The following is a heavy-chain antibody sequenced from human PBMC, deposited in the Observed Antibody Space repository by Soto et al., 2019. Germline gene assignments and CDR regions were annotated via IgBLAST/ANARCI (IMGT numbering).Heavy chain of an antibody. CDR2: IYPGDSDT. D-gene: IGHD2-2*01. V-gene: IGHV5-51*01. Sequence: GESLKISCKGSGYSFTSYWIGWVRQMPGKGLEWVGIIYPGDSDTRYSPSFQGQVTISADKSISTAYLQWSSLKASDTAMYYCARSPCSSTSCYYYYYYMDVWGKGTTVTVSS. J-gene: IGHJ6*03. CDR3: ARSPCSSTSCYYYYYYMDV. CDR1: GYSFTSYW.